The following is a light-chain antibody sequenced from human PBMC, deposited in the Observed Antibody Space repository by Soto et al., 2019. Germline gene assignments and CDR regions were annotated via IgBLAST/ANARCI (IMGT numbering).Light chain of an antibody. V-gene: IGKV1-5*03. J-gene: IGKJ1*01. CDR2: KAS. Sequence: DIQMTQSPSSLSASVGDRVTITCRASRSIGTYLYWYQHKAGKAPKLLIYKASNLQSGVSSRFSGGGSGTEFTLTISSLQPDDFATYYCQQYKTYWTFGPGTKVDI. CDR1: RSIGTY. CDR3: QQYKTYWT.